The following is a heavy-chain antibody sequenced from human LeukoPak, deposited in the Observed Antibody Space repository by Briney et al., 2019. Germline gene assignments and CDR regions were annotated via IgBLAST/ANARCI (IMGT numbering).Heavy chain of an antibody. CDR3: VRYAYDPTKAFDI. J-gene: IGHJ3*02. CDR2: INSGSGNI. V-gene: IGHV3-48*04. CDR1: GFTFSNYS. Sequence: PGGSLRLSCAASGFTFSNYSMNWVRQAPGKGLEWVSFINSGSGNIYYADSVKGRFTFSRDNAKNSLYLQMSSLRADDTAVYYCVRYAYDPTKAFDIWGQGTMVTVSS. D-gene: IGHD3-16*01.